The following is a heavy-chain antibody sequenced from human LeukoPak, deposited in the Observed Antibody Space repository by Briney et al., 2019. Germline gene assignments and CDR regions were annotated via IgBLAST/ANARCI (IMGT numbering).Heavy chain of an antibody. Sequence: PSETLSLTCAVYGGSFSGYFWSWIRQPPGKGLEWIGEINHSGSTSDNPSLKSRVTISADTSKNQFSLKLSSVTAADTAVYYCARDLGHGSGSWGLDYWGQGTLVTVSS. V-gene: IGHV4-34*01. D-gene: IGHD3-10*01. CDR2: INHSGST. CDR1: GGSFSGYF. CDR3: ARDLGHGSGSWGLDY. J-gene: IGHJ4*02.